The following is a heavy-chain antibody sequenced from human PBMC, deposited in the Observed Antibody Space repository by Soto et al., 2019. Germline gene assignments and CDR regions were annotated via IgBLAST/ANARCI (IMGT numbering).Heavy chain of an antibody. Sequence: PGESLKISCKGSGYSFTSYWIGWVRQMPGKGLEWMGIIYPGDSGTRYSPSFQGQVTISADKSISTAYLQWSSLKASDTAMYYCASSVLTGYPLAPSGGMDVWGQGTTVTVSS. CDR2: IYPGDSGT. V-gene: IGHV5-51*01. D-gene: IGHD3-9*01. CDR3: ASSVLTGYPLAPSGGMDV. CDR1: GYSFTSYW. J-gene: IGHJ6*02.